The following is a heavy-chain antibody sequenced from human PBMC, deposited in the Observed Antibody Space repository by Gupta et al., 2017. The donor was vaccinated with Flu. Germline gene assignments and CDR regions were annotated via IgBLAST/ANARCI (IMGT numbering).Heavy chain of an antibody. J-gene: IGHJ4*02. D-gene: IGHD6-13*01. CDR2: IWYDGSNK. CDR3: ARDRRTRAAAGTIDY. V-gene: IGHV3-33*01. Sequence: QVQLVESGGGVVQPGRSLRLSCAASGFTFSSYGMHWVRQAPGKGLEWVAVIWYDGSNKYYADSVKGRFTISRDNSKNTLYLQMNSLRAEDTAVYYCARDRRTRAAAGTIDYWGQGTLVTVSS. CDR1: GFTFSSYG.